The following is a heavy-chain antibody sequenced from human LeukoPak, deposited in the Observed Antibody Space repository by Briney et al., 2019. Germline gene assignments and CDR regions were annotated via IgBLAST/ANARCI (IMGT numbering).Heavy chain of an antibody. J-gene: IGHJ5*02. CDR3: AGLLNYYGSGSYYFT. V-gene: IGHV4-59*01. D-gene: IGHD3-10*01. CDR2: IYYSGST. Sequence: SETLSLTCTVSGGSISSYYWSWIRQPPGKGLEWIGYIYYSGSTNYNPSLKSRVTISVDTSKNQFSLKLSSVTAADTAVYYCAGLLNYYGSGSYYFTWGQGTLVTVSS. CDR1: GGSISSYY.